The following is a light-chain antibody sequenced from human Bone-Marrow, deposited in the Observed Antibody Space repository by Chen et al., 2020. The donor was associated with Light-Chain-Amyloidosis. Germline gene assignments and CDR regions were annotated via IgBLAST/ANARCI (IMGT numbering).Light chain of an antibody. CDR2: DDS. V-gene: IGLV3-21*02. Sequence: SYVLTQPSSVSVAPGQTATIACGGNNIGSTSVHWYQQTPGQAPLLVGYDDSDRPSGIPERFSGSNSGNTAALTITRVEDGDEAAYYCQVWDRSSDRPVFGGGTKLTVL. CDR3: QVWDRSSDRPV. J-gene: IGLJ3*02. CDR1: NIGSTS.